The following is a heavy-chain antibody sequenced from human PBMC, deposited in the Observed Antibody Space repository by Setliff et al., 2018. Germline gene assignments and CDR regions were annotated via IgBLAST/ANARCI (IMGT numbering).Heavy chain of an antibody. Sequence: SETLSLTCAVYGGSFSTYYWSWIRQPPGKGLEWIGYIYYSGSTYYNPSLKSRFRISVDTSKNQFSLKLNSVTAADTAVYYCARDPIMGFYDSTGYSTLNWYFDLWGRGTLVTVS. CDR1: GGSFSTYY. V-gene: IGHV4-30-4*08. CDR3: ARDPIMGFYDSTGYSTLNWYFDL. CDR2: IYYSGST. J-gene: IGHJ2*01. D-gene: IGHD3-22*01.